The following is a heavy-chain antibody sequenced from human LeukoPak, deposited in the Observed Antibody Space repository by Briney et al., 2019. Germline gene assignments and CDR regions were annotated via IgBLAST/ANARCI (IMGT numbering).Heavy chain of an antibody. CDR3: AREFGFH. J-gene: IGHJ4*02. Sequence: GRSLRLSCAASGFTFSSYAMHWVRQAPGKGLEWVAVISYDGSNKYYADSVKGRFTISRDNAKNSLYLQMNSLRAEDTAVYYCAREFGFHWGQGTLVTVSS. CDR1: GFTFSSYA. CDR2: ISYDGSNK. D-gene: IGHD3-10*01. V-gene: IGHV3-30-3*01.